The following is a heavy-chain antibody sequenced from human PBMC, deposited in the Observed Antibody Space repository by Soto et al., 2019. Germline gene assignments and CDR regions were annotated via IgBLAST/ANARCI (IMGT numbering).Heavy chain of an antibody. CDR2: IYPGDSDT. J-gene: IGHJ4*02. CDR3: ARPPSGSHLYFDY. V-gene: IGHV5-51*01. CDR1: GYSFTSYW. Sequence: PGESLKISCKGSGYSFTSYWIGWVRQMPGKGLECMGIIYPGDSDTRYSPSFQGQVTTSADKSISTAYLQWSSLKASDTAMYYCARPPSGSHLYFDYWGQGTLVTVSS. D-gene: IGHD1-26*01.